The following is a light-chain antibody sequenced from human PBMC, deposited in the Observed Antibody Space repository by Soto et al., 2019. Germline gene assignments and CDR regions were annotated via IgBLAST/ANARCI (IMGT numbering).Light chain of an antibody. J-gene: IGKJ2*01. Sequence: EIVLTQSPGTLSLSPGERATLSCRASQSVYNNYLAWYQQKPGQTPRPLVNGASNRATGIPDRFSGGGSGTDFTLTISSLEPEDSAVYYCQQYGLPPQSFGKGTRVEIK. CDR3: QQYGLPPQS. CDR1: QSVYNNY. CDR2: GAS. V-gene: IGKV3-20*01.